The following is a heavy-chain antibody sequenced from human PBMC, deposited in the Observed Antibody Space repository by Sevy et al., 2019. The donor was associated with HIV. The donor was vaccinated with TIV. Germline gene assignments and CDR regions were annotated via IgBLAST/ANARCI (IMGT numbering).Heavy chain of an antibody. J-gene: IGHJ3*02. CDR1: GGSFSDYS. D-gene: IGHD2-2*01. CDR3: ARLYAAYDI. Sequence: SETQSLTCAIYGGSFSDYSWNWIRQSPGKGLEWIGEVNHRGSTNYNPSLKSRVTLSVDTSKNQFSLKLTSMTPADTAVYFCARLYAAYDIWGQGTLVTVSS. V-gene: IGHV4-34*01. CDR2: VNHRGST.